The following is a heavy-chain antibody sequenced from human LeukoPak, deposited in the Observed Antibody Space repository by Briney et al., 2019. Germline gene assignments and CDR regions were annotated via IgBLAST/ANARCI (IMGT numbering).Heavy chain of an antibody. CDR2: IYNDGST. Sequence: GGSLRLSCAASGFTVSSNYMSWVRQAPGRRLEWVSLIYNDGSTYYADSMKGRFTISRDNSKNTLYLQVNSLRAEDTAMYYCARNILFAFDIWGQGTMVTVSS. CDR1: GFTVSSNY. J-gene: IGHJ3*02. V-gene: IGHV3-53*01. CDR3: ARNILFAFDI.